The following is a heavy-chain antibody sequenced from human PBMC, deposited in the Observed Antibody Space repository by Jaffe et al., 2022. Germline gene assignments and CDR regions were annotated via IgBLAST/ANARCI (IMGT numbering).Heavy chain of an antibody. Sequence: QVQLVQSGAEVKKPGASVKVSCKASGYTFTSYYMHWVRQAPGQGLEWMGIINPSGGSTSYAQKFQGRVTMTRDTSTSTVYMELSSLRSEDTAVYYCARGGPLDSSGWYRRDWFDPWGQGTLVTVSS. CDR1: GYTFTSYY. D-gene: IGHD6-19*01. V-gene: IGHV1-46*03. CDR3: ARGGPLDSSGWYRRDWFDP. J-gene: IGHJ5*02. CDR2: INPSGGST.